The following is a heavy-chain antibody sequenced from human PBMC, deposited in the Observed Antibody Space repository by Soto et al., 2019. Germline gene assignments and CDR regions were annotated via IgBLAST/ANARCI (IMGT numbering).Heavy chain of an antibody. CDR3: AKDGGSGSWYSAEHFHH. CDR1: GFTFSSYA. Sequence: QVQLVESGGGVVQPGRSLRLSCAASGFTFSSYAMHWVRQAPGKGLAWVAVTSYDGSNKYYADSVKGRFTISRDNSKNTLYLQMNSLRAEDTAVYYCAKDGGSGSWYSAEHFHHWGRGTLVTVSS. V-gene: IGHV3-30*18. CDR2: TSYDGSNK. D-gene: IGHD6-13*01. J-gene: IGHJ1*01.